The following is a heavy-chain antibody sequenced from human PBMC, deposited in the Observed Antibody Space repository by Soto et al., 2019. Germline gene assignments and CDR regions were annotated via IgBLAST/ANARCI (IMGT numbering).Heavy chain of an antibody. J-gene: IGHJ4*02. Sequence: NPSETLSLTCAVSGGSISSGGYSWSWIRQPPGKGLEWIGYIYHSGRTNYNPSLRSRLTISVDTSKNQFSLKLSSVTAADTAVYYCARADCGGDCYSGGFNYWGQGTLVTVSS. V-gene: IGHV4-30-2*01. D-gene: IGHD2-21*02. CDR3: ARADCGGDCYSGGFNY. CDR2: IYHSGRT. CDR1: GGSISSGGYS.